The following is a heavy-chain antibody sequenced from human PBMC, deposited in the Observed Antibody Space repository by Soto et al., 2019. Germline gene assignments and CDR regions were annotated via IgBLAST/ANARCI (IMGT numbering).Heavy chain of an antibody. D-gene: IGHD3-10*01. CDR1: GGTFSSYA. V-gene: IGHV1-69*06. CDR2: IIPIFGTA. Sequence: SVKVSCKASGGTFSSYAISWVRQAPGQGLEWMGGIIPIFGTANYAQKFQGRVTITADKSTSTAYMELSSLRSEDTAVYYCARGEYYYGSGSWKDDYYYGMDVWGQGTTVTVS. CDR3: ARGEYYYGSGSWKDDYYYGMDV. J-gene: IGHJ6*02.